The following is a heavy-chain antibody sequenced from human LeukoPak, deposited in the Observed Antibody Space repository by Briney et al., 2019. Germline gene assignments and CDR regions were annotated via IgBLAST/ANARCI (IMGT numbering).Heavy chain of an antibody. CDR1: GFTFSDYS. J-gene: IGHJ6*03. D-gene: IGHD6-13*01. CDR3: AKVDRGDYSSSPVPYYNYYMNV. Sequence: GGSLRLSCAASGFTFSDYSMNWVRQAPGRGMEWVSCISSSSSLIFYSDSVRGRFTISRDNAKNLLYLHMNSLRVEDTAVYYCAKVDRGDYSSSPVPYYNYYMNVWGKGTTVTVSS. V-gene: IGHV3-21*01. CDR2: ISSSSSLI.